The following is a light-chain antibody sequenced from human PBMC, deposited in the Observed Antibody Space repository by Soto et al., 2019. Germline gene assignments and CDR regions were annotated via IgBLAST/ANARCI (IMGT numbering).Light chain of an antibody. V-gene: IGKV3-20*01. J-gene: IGKJ1*01. CDR1: QSVSSNQ. CDR2: GAS. Sequence: EIVLTQSPGTLSWSPGERATLSCRASQSVSSNQLAWYQQKPGQAPRLLMYGASSRATGIPDRFSGSGSGTDFTLTISRLGPEDFAVYYCQQYAISWTFGQGTKVEIK. CDR3: QQYAISWT.